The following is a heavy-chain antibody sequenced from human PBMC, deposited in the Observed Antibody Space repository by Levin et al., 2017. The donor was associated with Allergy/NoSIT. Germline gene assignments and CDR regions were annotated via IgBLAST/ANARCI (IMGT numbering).Heavy chain of an antibody. CDR2: IYFSGST. J-gene: IGHJ6*02. CDR1: GGSINRGGSY. Sequence: SETLSLTCTVSGGSINRGGSYWSWIRQHPGKGLEWIGYIYFSGSTYYNPSLKSRVTISVDTSNNQFSLRLSSVTAADTAVYYCARDKKYYSDSTAYDSSVFYYYGMDVWGQGTTVTVSS. CDR3: ARDKKYYSDSTAYDSSVFYYYGMDV. D-gene: IGHD3-22*01. V-gene: IGHV4-31*03.